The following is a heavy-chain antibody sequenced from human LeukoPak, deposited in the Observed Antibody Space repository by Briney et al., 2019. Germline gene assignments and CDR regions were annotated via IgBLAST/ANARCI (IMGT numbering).Heavy chain of an antibody. CDR3: ARSPTSWYFDY. J-gene: IGHJ4*02. CDR2: ISWNSGSI. V-gene: IGHV3-9*01. CDR1: GFTFDDYA. Sequence: GGSLRLSCAASGFTFDDYAMHWVRQAPGKGLEWVSGISWNSGSIGYADSVKGRFTISRDNAKNSLYLQMDSLRPEDTSVYFCARSPTSWYFDYWGQGTLVTVSS. D-gene: IGHD2-2*01.